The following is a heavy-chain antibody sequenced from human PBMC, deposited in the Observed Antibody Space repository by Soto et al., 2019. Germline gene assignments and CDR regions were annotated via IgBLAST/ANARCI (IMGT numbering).Heavy chain of an antibody. CDR1: GGSISSYY. CDR2: IFYSGST. Sequence: QVQLQESGPGLVKPSETLSLTCTVSGGSISSYYWSWIRQPPGKGLEWIEYIFYSGSTNYNPSLKSRVTISVDTSKNQFSLKLSSVTAADTAVYDCARRYGSAFDIWGHGTMVTVSS. V-gene: IGHV4-59*01. D-gene: IGHD4-17*01. CDR3: ARRYGSAFDI. J-gene: IGHJ3*02.